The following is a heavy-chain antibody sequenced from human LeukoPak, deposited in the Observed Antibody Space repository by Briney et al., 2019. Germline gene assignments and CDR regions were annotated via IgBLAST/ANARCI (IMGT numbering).Heavy chain of an antibody. CDR3: ARGRVSNNWFDP. J-gene: IGHJ5*02. CDR1: GGSISSYY. V-gene: IGHV4-59*01. Sequence: SETLSLTCTVSGGSISSYYWSWIRQPPGKGLEWIGYIYYSGNTNYNPSLKSRVSISVDTSKNQFSLKLSSVTAADTAVYYCARGRVSNNWFDPWGQGTLVTVSS. D-gene: IGHD4-11*01. CDR2: IYYSGNT.